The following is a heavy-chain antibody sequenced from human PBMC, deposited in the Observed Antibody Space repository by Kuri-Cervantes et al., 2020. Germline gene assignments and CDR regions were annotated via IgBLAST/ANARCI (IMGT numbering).Heavy chain of an antibody. J-gene: IGHJ4*02. V-gene: IGHV4-38-2*01. CDR3: ARAVGSGSYIRLDY. CDR2: IFHSGST. D-gene: IGHD3-10*01. CDR1: GYSISSDYY. Sequence: SETLSLTCAVSGYSISSDYYWGWIRQPPGKGLEWIGNIFHSGSTYYNPSLKSRVTISVDTSKNQFSLKLGSVTAADTAVYYCARAVGSGSYIRLDYWGQGTLVTVSS.